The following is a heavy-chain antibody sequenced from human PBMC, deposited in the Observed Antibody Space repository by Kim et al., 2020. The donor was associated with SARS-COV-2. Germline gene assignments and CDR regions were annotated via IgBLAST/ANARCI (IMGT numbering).Heavy chain of an antibody. Sequence: ASVKVSCKASGYTFTSYAMHWVRQAPGQRLEWMGWINAGNGNTKYSQKFQGRVTITRDTSASTAYMELSSLRSEDTAVYYCARGGGKLLWFGELTRKRNYFDYWGQGTLVTVSS. J-gene: IGHJ4*02. CDR1: GYTFTSYA. D-gene: IGHD3-10*01. CDR3: ARGGGKLLWFGELTRKRNYFDY. CDR2: INAGNGNT. V-gene: IGHV1-3*01.